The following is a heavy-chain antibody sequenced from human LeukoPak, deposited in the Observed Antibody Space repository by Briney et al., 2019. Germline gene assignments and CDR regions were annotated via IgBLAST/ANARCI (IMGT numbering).Heavy chain of an antibody. J-gene: IGHJ4*02. Sequence: SQTLSLTCAISGDSVSSNSAAWTWIRQSPSRGLQCLGRTYYRSKWYNDYAVSVKSRITISSDTSKNQFSLQLNSVTPEDTAVYYCARATHTVTTGLDYWGQGTLVTVSS. CDR2: TYYRSKWYN. CDR1: GDSVSSNSAA. CDR3: ARATHTVTTGLDY. D-gene: IGHD4-17*01. V-gene: IGHV6-1*01.